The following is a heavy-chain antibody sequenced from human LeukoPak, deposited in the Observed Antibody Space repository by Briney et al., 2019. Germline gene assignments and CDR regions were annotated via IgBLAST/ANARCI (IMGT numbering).Heavy chain of an antibody. Sequence: GGSLRLSCAATGFTFSNYAMSWVRQAPGKGLEWVSSISDSGGKTYYADSVKGRFAISRDNSKNTLYLQMDSLRAEDTAVYHCAKGRLVLDYWGQGTLVTVSS. CDR3: AKGRLVLDY. CDR1: GFTFSNYA. V-gene: IGHV3-23*01. D-gene: IGHD6-6*01. CDR2: ISDSGGKT. J-gene: IGHJ4*02.